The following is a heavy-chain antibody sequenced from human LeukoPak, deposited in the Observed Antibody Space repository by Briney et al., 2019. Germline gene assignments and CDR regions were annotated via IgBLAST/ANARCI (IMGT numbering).Heavy chain of an antibody. J-gene: IGHJ5*02. CDR3: ARDEYDYVWGSHNWFDP. Sequence: SVKVSCKASGGTFSSYAISWMRQAPGQGLEWMGRIIPILGIANYAQKFQGRVTITADKSTSTAYMELSSLRSEDTAVYYCARDEYDYVWGSHNWFDPWGQGTLVTVSS. V-gene: IGHV1-69*04. CDR2: IIPILGIA. CDR1: GGTFSSYA. D-gene: IGHD3-16*01.